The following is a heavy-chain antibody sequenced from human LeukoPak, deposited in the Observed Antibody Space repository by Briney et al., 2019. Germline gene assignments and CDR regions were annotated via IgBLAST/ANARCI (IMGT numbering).Heavy chain of an antibody. CDR2: ISASGAST. Sequence: GGSLRFSCAASGLTFSSCAMSWVRQAPGKGPEWVSVISASGASTYYADSVRGRFTISRDNSKNTLYLQMSSLRAEDTAVYYCAKRASDWYYFDYWGQGNLVTDSS. D-gene: IGHD3-9*01. CDR1: GLTFSSCA. J-gene: IGHJ4*02. V-gene: IGHV3-23*01. CDR3: AKRASDWYYFDY.